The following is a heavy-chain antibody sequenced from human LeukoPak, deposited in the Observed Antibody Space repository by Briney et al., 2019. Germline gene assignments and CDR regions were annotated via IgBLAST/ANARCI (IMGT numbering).Heavy chain of an antibody. V-gene: IGHV4-59*08. Sequence: SETLSLTCSVSAGSISTFSWSWIRPPPGKGRGWIGYMYDTGSPNYNPSLKSRVTISVDPSRNQFSLKLSSVTAADTAVYYCARLILGWLDHFDSWGQGALVTVSS. CDR2: MYDTGSP. J-gene: IGHJ4*02. CDR1: AGSISTFS. D-gene: IGHD3/OR15-3a*01. CDR3: ARLILGWLDHFDS.